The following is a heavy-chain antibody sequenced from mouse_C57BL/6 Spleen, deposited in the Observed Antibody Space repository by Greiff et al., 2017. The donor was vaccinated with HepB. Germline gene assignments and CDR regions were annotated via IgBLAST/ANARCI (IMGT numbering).Heavy chain of an antibody. D-gene: IGHD1-1*01. CDR1: GFTFSDYG. Sequence: EVKLVESGGGLVKPGGSLKLSCAASGFTFSDYGMHWVRQAPEKGLEWVAYISSGSSTIYYADTVKGRFTISRDNAKNTLFLQMTSLRSEDTAMYDCAREATVGDAMDYWGQGTSVTVSS. CDR2: ISSGSSTI. V-gene: IGHV5-17*01. CDR3: AREATVGDAMDY. J-gene: IGHJ4*01.